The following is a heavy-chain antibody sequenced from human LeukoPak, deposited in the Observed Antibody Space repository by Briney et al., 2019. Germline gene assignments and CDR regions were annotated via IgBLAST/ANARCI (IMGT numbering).Heavy chain of an antibody. Sequence: GGSLRLSCAASGFTFSRHGMHWVRQAPGKGLEWVAVISYDGSNKYYADSVKGRFTISRDNSKNSLYLQMNSLRAEDTAVYYCAKDQAASGSYHPVFDYWGQGTLVTVSS. CDR2: ISYDGSNK. CDR3: AKDQAASGSYHPVFDY. V-gene: IGHV3-30*18. CDR1: GFTFSRHG. J-gene: IGHJ4*02. D-gene: IGHD1-26*01.